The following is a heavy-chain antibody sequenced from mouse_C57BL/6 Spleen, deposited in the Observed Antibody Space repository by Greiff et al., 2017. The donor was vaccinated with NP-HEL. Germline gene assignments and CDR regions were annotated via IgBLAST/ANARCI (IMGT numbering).Heavy chain of an antibody. CDR2: ISSGGSYT. D-gene: IGHD2-4*01. V-gene: IGHV5-6*01. CDR1: GFTFSSYG. J-gene: IGHJ4*01. Sequence: EVQGVESGGDLVKPGGSLKLSCAASGFTFSSYGMSWVRQTPDKRLEWVATISSGGSYTYYPDSVKGRFTISRDNAKNTLYLQMSSLKSEDTAMYYCARRNYDGYYAMDYWGQGTSVTVSS. CDR3: ARRNYDGYYAMDY.